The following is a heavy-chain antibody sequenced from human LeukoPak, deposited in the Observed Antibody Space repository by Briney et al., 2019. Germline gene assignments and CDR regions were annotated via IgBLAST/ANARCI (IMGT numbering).Heavy chain of an antibody. CDR3: AREGRAAAGIGGFDY. D-gene: IGHD6-13*01. J-gene: IGHJ4*02. V-gene: IGHV1-69*04. Sequence: SVKVSCKASAGTFSSYAISWVRQAPGQGLEWMGRIIPILGIANYAQKFQGRVTITADKSTSTAYMELSSLRSEDTAVYYCAREGRAAAGIGGFDYWGQGTLVTVSS. CDR1: AGTFSSYA. CDR2: IIPILGIA.